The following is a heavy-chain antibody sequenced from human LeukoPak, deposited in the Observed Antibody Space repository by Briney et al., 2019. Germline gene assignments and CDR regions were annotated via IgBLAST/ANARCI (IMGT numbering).Heavy chain of an antibody. Sequence: GGSLRLSCAASGFTFSSYEMNWVRQAPGKGLEWVSYISSSGSTIYYADSVKGRFTISRDNAKNSLYLQMNSLRAEDTAVYYCARGLSGYASSLGYWGQGTLVTVSS. D-gene: IGHD6-6*01. V-gene: IGHV3-48*03. CDR2: ISSSGSTI. CDR3: ARGLSGYASSLGY. CDR1: GFTFSSYE. J-gene: IGHJ4*02.